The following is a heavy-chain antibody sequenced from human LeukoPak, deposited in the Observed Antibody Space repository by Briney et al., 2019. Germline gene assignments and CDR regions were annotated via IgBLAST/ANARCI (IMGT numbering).Heavy chain of an antibody. CDR2: INPNSGGT. V-gene: IGHV1-2*02. CDR3: ARASGWKVDWYFDL. D-gene: IGHD1-1*01. Sequence: GASVKVSCKASGYTFTGYYMHWVRQAPGQGLEWMGWINPNSGGTNYAQKFQGRVTMTRDTSISTAYMELSRLRSDDTAVYYCARASGWKVDWYFDLWGRGTLVTVSS. CDR1: GYTFTGYY. J-gene: IGHJ2*01.